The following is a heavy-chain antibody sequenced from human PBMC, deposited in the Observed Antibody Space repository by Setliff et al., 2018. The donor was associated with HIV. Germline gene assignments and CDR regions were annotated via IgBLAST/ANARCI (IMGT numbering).Heavy chain of an antibody. CDR1: GFNVDDYA. J-gene: IGHJ4*02. CDR2: IWYDGSSE. Sequence: TGGSLRLSCAASGFNVDDYAMHWVRQAPGKGLEWVAVIWYDGSSEYYGDSVKGRFTISRDNSKNTLYLQMNSLRAEDTAVYYCAKGPVTDSEVYFDYWGQGTLVTVSS. CDR3: AKGPVTDSEVYFDY. V-gene: IGHV3-33*06. D-gene: IGHD4-4*01.